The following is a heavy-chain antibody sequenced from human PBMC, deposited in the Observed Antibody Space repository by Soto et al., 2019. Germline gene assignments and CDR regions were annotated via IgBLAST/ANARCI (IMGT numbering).Heavy chain of an antibody. D-gene: IGHD6-13*01. CDR3: ARGRSSSGYYWFDS. J-gene: IGHJ5*01. V-gene: IGHV3-33*01. CDR2: IWYDGSNK. Sequence: PGGSLRLSCAASGFTFSSYGMHWVRQAPGKGLEWVAVIWYDGSNKYYADSVKGRFTISRENAKNFLYLQMNSLRAGDTAVYYCARGRSSSGYYWFDSWGQGTLVTVSS. CDR1: GFTFSSYG.